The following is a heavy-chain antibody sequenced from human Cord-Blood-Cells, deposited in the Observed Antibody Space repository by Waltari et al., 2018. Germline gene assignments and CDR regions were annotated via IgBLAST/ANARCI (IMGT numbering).Heavy chain of an antibody. CDR3: ARGGGGQATILDY. CDR2: ISYDGSNK. J-gene: IGHJ4*02. V-gene: IGHV3-30-3*01. CDR1: GFTFSSYA. Sequence: QVQLVESGGGVVQPGRSLRLPCAASGFTFSSYAMHWVRQAPGKGLEWVAVISYDGSNKYYADSVKGRFTISRDNSKNTLYLQMNSLRAEDTAVYYCARGGGGQATILDYWGQGTLVTVSS. D-gene: IGHD3-9*01.